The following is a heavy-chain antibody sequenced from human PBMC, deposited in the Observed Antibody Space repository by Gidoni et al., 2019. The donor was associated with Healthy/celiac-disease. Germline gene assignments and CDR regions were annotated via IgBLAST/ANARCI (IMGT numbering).Heavy chain of an antibody. V-gene: IGHV3-30*18. CDR1: GFTFSSSG. D-gene: IGHD3-10*01. J-gene: IGHJ6*02. CDR3: AKVWYLVWFGDPYGMDV. CDR2: ISYDGSNK. Sequence: QVQLVESGGGVVQPGRSLRLSCAASGFTFSSSGMHWVRQAPGKGLEWVAVISYDGSNKYYADSVKGRFTISRDNSKNTLYLQMNSLRAEDTAVYYCAKVWYLVWFGDPYGMDVWGQGTTVTVSS.